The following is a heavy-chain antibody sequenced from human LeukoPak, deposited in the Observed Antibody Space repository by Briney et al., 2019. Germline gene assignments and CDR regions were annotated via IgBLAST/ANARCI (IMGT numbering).Heavy chain of an antibody. CDR1: GFTFSSYW. J-gene: IGHJ2*01. CDR3: ARGPPWYFDL. D-gene: IGHD6-25*01. CDR2: INSDGSTT. Sequence: GGSLRLSCAASGFTFSSYWMHWVRQAPGKGLVWVSRINSDGSTTSYADSVKGRFTISRDNAKNTRYLQVNSLRAEDTAVYYCARGPPWYFDLWGRGTLVTVSS. V-gene: IGHV3-74*01.